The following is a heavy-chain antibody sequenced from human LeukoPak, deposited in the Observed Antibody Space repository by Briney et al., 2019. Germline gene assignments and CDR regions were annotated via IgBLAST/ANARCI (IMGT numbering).Heavy chain of an antibody. CDR3: ASASYCGL. CDR1: GFTFSSYT. D-gene: IGHD2-21*01. J-gene: IGHJ4*01. CDR2: IISTGTSI. V-gene: IGHV3-21*01. Sequence: KPGGSLRLSCAASGFTFSSYTMNWDRQAPGKGLEWVSSIISTGTSIYYADSVKGRFTISRDNAKNSLSLQMNSLRAEDTAVYYCASASYCGLWGHGTLVTVSS.